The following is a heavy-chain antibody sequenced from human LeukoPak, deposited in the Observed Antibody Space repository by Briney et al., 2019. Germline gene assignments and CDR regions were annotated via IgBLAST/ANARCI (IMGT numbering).Heavy chain of an antibody. J-gene: IGHJ4*02. CDR3: ARDLSATWYSLAY. V-gene: IGHV3-20*04. Sequence: PGGSLRLSCSGSGLKFGDYGLSWVRQAPGKGLEWVSGINWDGENTAYADSVKGRSTISRDNAENALYLQMDSLRAEDTALYYCARDLSATWYSLAYWGRGTLVTVSS. D-gene: IGHD2-15*01. CDR1: GLKFGDYG. CDR2: INWDGENT.